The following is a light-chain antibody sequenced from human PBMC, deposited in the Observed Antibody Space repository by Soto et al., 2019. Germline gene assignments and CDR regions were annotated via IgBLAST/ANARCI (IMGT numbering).Light chain of an antibody. J-gene: IGKJ5*01. CDR1: QSLNND. V-gene: IGKV1-5*01. Sequence: DIQMTQSPSTLSASVGDRVTITCRASQSLNNDLAWYQQKPGKAPNLLIYDASTLERGVPSRFSGTGSGTEFTLAISSLKPDDFATYYCQQYHRSSVTFGQGTRLEIK. CDR2: DAS. CDR3: QQYHRSSVT.